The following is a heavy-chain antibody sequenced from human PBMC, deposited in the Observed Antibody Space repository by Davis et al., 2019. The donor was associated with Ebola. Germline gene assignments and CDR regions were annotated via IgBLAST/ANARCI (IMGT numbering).Heavy chain of an antibody. D-gene: IGHD3-3*01. V-gene: IGHV3-30*18. CDR1: GFTFSSYG. J-gene: IGHJ4*02. Sequence: GESLKISCAASGFTFSSYGMHWVRQAPGKGLEWVAVISYDGSNKYYADSVKGRFTISRDNSKNTLYLQMNSLRAEDTAVYYCAKRSIFGVDDYWGQGTLVTVSS. CDR3: AKRSIFGVDDY. CDR2: ISYDGSNK.